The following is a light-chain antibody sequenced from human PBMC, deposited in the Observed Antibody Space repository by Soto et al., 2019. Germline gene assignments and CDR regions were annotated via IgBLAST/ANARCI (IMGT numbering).Light chain of an antibody. V-gene: IGKV1-5*01. CDR3: QQYDTFWT. CDR1: QTISSW. CDR2: DVS. Sequence: DIQMTQFPSTLSASVGARVPITCRASQTISSWVAWYQQKPGKAPKLLIYDVSTLESGVPLRFSGRGSGTEFTLTITSLQPDDLATYYCQQYDTFWTFGQGTKVDIK. J-gene: IGKJ1*01.